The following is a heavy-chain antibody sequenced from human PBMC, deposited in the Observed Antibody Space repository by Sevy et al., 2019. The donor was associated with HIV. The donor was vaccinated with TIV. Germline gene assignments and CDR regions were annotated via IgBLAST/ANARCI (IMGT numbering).Heavy chain of an antibody. J-gene: IGHJ6*02. D-gene: IGHD2-15*01. Sequence: GGSLRLSCAASGFAFSDYAMHWVRQAPGKGLEWVAAISYAGDNKYFADSVKGRFTVSKDNFKNTLNREMNSRRAAEKAVYYCAKGHAACSGGTCYTAHYYYDMDVWGRGATVTVSS. CDR2: ISYAGDNK. V-gene: IGHV3-30*18. CDR1: GFAFSDYA. CDR3: AKGHAACSGGTCYTAHYYYDMDV.